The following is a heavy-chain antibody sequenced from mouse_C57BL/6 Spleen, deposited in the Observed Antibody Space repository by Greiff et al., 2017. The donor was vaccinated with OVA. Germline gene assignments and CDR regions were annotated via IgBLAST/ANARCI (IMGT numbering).Heavy chain of an antibody. Sequence: VKLVESGAELVRPGASVKLSCKASGYTFTDYYINWVKQRPGQGLEWIARIYPGSGNTYYNEKFKGKATLTAEKSSSTAYMQLSSLTSEDSAVYFCARSGGNYYFDYWGQGTTLTVSS. V-gene: IGHV1-76*01. J-gene: IGHJ2*01. CDR1: GYTFTDYY. CDR2: IYPGSGNT. CDR3: ARSGGNYYFDY. D-gene: IGHD2-1*01.